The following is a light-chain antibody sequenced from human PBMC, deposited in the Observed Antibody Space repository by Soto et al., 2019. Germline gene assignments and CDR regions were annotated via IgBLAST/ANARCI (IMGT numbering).Light chain of an antibody. Sequence: NHITQDQSCLSASVGCIVTITCRSSQSIYSFVNWYQQKPGRAPNLLIYSASRLQSGVPSRFSGNGSGTEFTHTSDMLPEDDSTSYCRQRFTIHCTFGQGTKVDIK. J-gene: IGKJ1*01. V-gene: IGKV1-39*01. CDR3: RQRFTIHCT. CDR1: QSIYSF. CDR2: SAS.